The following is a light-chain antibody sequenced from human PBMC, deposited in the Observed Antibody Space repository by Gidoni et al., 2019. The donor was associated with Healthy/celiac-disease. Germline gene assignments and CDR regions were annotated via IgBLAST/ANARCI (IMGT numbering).Light chain of an antibody. CDR2: STG. CDR1: TGAVTSGYY. CDR3: LLYYGGALNWV. Sequence: QTVVTQEPSLTVSPGGTVTLTCASSTGAVTSGYYPNWFQQKPGQAPRALIYSTGNKHSWTPARFSGSLLGGKAALTLSGVQPEDEAEYYCLLYYGGALNWVFGGGTKLTVL. V-gene: IGLV7-43*01. J-gene: IGLJ3*02.